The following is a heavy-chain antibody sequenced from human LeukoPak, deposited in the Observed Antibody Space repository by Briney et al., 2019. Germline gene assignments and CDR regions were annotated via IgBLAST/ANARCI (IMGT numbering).Heavy chain of an antibody. CDR3: ARHELSSDWYPAFLDY. D-gene: IGHD6-13*01. CDR2: TYYRSKWYN. CDR1: GDSVSSNSAA. Sequence: SQTLSLTCVISGDSVSSNSAAWNWIRQSPSRGLEWLGRTYYRSKWYNDYAVSVKSRITINPDTSKNQFSLKMSSVTAADTAVYYCARHELSSDWYPAFLDYWGQGTLVTVSS. V-gene: IGHV6-1*01. J-gene: IGHJ4*02.